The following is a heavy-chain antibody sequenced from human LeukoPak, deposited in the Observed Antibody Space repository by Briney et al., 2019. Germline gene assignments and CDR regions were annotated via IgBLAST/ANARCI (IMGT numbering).Heavy chain of an antibody. CDR3: ARVYYDILTGYSPLYY. V-gene: IGHV1-3*01. CDR1: GYTFTSYA. J-gene: IGHJ4*02. Sequence: ASVKVSCKASGYTFTSYAMHWVRQAPGQRLEWMGWINAGNGNTKYSQKFQGRVTITRDTSASTAYMELSSLRSEDTAVYYCARVYYDILTGYSPLYYWGQGTLVTVSS. CDR2: INAGNGNT. D-gene: IGHD3-9*01.